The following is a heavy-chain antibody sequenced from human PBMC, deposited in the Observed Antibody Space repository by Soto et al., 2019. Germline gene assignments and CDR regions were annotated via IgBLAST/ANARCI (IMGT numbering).Heavy chain of an antibody. Sequence: GGSLRLSCAASGFTFRSFTMNWVRQAPGKGLEWVSTISSNSAYIYYTDALRGRFTISRGNAKNSLHLQMNSLRAEDTAVYYCTRDASRDSSARGWFDPWGPGTLVTVSS. CDR2: ISSNSAYI. CDR1: GFTFRSFT. CDR3: TRDASRDSSARGWFDP. J-gene: IGHJ5*02. V-gene: IGHV3-21*01. D-gene: IGHD6-13*01.